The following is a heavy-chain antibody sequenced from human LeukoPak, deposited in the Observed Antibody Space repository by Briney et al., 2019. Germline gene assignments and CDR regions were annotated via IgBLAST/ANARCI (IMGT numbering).Heavy chain of an antibody. CDR2: FDPEDGET. D-gene: IGHD1-26*01. V-gene: IGHV1-24*01. J-gene: IGHJ6*03. CDR3: ARSVRLSGSRPISRKYYYYYYMDV. Sequence: APVKVSCKVSGYTLTELSMHWVRQAPGKRLEWMGGFDPEDGETIYAQKFQGRVTMTEDTSTDTAYMELSSLRSEDTAVYYCARSVRLSGSRPISRKYYYYYYMDVWGKGTTVTVSS. CDR1: GYTLTELS.